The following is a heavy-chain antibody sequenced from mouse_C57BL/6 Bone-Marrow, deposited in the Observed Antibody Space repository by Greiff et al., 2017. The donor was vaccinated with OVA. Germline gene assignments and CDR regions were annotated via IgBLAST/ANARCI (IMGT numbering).Heavy chain of an antibody. CDR3: ARGRGGSSPCWYFDV. V-gene: IGHV1-47*01. CDR1: GYTFTTYP. D-gene: IGHD1-1*01. CDR2: FHPYNDDT. J-gene: IGHJ1*03. Sequence: VKLQESGAELVKPGASVKMSCKASGYTFTTYPIEWMKQNHGKSLEWIGNFHPYNDDTKYNEKFKGKATLTVEKSSSTVYLELSRLTSDDSAVYYCARGRGGSSPCWYFDVWGTGTTVTVSS.